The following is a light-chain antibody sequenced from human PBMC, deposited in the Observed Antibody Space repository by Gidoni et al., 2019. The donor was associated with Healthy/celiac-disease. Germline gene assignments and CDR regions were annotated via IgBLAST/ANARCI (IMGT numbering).Light chain of an antibody. CDR3: QQYGSSPQT. CDR1: QSVSRSY. CDR2: GAS. J-gene: IGKJ4*01. V-gene: IGKV3-20*01. Sequence: EIVLTQSPGTLSLSPGERATLSCRASQSVSRSYLAWYQQKPGQAPRLLSYGASSRATGIPDRFSGSGSGTDFTLTISRLEPEDFAVYYCQQYGSSPQTFGGGTKVEIK.